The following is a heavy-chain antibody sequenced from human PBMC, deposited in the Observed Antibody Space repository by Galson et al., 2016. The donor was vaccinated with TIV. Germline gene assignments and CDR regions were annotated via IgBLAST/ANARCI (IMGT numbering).Heavy chain of an antibody. V-gene: IGHV3-30*19. J-gene: IGHJ4*02. CDR1: GFSFRSHG. CDR3: ARGDYGDYEVGSMDY. CDR2: VSYDGTKK. D-gene: IGHD4-17*01. Sequence: SLRPSCAASGFSFRSHGMHWVRQAPGKGLEWLAVVSYDGTKKNYADSVKGRFSISRDNSKKTISLQMNSLRPEDTALYFCARGDYGDYEVGSMDYWGQGSLVTVSS.